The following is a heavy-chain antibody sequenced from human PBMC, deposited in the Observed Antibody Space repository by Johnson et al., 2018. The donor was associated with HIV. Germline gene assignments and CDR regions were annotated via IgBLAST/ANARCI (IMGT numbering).Heavy chain of an antibody. J-gene: IGHJ3*02. V-gene: IGHV3-43D*03. D-gene: IGHD1-26*01. Sequence: EVQLVESGGGLVQPGGSLRLSCAASGFTFDDYTMHWVRQAPGKGLEWVSLISWDGGRTYYGDSVNGRFTISRDNSKNSLYLQMNSLRVEDTALYYCTTDLSWYWSYVDSDAFDIWCQGTMVTVSS. CDR3: TTDLSWYWSYVDSDAFDI. CDR1: GFTFDDYT. CDR2: ISWDGGRT.